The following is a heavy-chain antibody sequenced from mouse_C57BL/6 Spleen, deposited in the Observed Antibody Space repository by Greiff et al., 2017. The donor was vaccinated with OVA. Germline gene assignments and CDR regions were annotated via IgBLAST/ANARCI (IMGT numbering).Heavy chain of an antibody. D-gene: IGHD2-4*01. CDR1: GYTFTSYG. Sequence: QVHVKQSGAELARPGASVKLSCKASGYTFTSYGISWVKQRTGQGLEWIGEIYPRSGNTYYNEKFKGKATLTADKSSSTAYMELRSLTSEDSAVYFCARDDYDGGAYYAMDYWGQGTSVTVSS. CDR3: ARDDYDGGAYYAMDY. J-gene: IGHJ4*01. CDR2: IYPRSGNT. V-gene: IGHV1-81*01.